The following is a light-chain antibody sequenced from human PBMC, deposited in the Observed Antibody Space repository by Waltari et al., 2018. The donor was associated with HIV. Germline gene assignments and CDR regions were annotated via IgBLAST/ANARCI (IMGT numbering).Light chain of an antibody. V-gene: IGKV3-20*01. Sequence: ELVLTQSPGTLSLSPGERATLPSRASQSVRSAPLAWYQQTPGQALRLLLFGASSRAPGIPDRFSGSGAVTDFILTISRLGPEDCAVYYGQQYAASPLTFGGGTRVEIK. CDR3: QQYAASPLT. CDR2: GAS. CDR1: QSVRSAP. J-gene: IGKJ4*01.